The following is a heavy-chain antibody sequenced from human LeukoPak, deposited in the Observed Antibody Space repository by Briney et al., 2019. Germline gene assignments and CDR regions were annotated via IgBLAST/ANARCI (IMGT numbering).Heavy chain of an antibody. D-gene: IGHD4-23*01. J-gene: IGHJ4*02. Sequence: GGSLRLSCAASGFTFSVAAMTWVRQAPGKGLEWVSLIGASGGSTYYADSVKGRFTISRDNSKNTLYLQMNSLRAEDTAVYYCAKAARGTRWYFDYWGQGTLVTVSS. V-gene: IGHV3-23*01. CDR1: GFTFSVAA. CDR3: AKAARGTRWYFDY. CDR2: IGASGGST.